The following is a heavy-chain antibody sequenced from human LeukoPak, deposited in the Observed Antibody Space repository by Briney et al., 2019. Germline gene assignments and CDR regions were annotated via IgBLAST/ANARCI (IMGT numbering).Heavy chain of an antibody. CDR1: GGTFSSYA. J-gene: IGHJ4*02. Sequence: GASVKVSCKASGGTFSSYAISWVRQAPGQGLEWMGGIIPIFGTANYAQKFQGRVTITTDKSTSTAYMELSSLRSEDTAVYYCARDLSATVTTTDHHFDYWGQGALVTVSS. V-gene: IGHV1-69*05. CDR2: IIPIFGTA. CDR3: ARDLSATVTTTDHHFDY. D-gene: IGHD4-17*01.